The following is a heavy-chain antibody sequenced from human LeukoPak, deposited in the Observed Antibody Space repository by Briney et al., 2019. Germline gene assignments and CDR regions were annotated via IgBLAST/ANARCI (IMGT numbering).Heavy chain of an antibody. CDR3: ARDMATISYAFDI. CDR2: IWYDGSNK. V-gene: IGHV3-33*01. J-gene: IGHJ3*02. D-gene: IGHD5-24*01. CDR1: GFTFSSYG. Sequence: PGRSLRLSCAASGFTFSSYGMHWVRQAPGKGLEWVAIIWYDGSNKYYADSVKGRFTISRDNSKNTLYLQMNSLRAGDTAVYYCARDMATISYAFDIWGQGTMVTVSS.